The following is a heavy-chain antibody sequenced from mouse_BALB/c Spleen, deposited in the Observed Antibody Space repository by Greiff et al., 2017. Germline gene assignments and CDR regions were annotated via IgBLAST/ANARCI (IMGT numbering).Heavy chain of an antibody. V-gene: IGHV3-2*02. Sequence: VQLKESGPGLVKPSQSLSLTCTVTGYSITSDYAWNWIRQFPGNKLEWMGYISYSGSTSYNPSLKSRISITRDTSKNQFFLQLNSVTTEDTATYYCAVYYGPFAYWGQGTLVTVSA. CDR2: ISYSGST. D-gene: IGHD1-2*01. CDR3: AVYYGPFAY. J-gene: IGHJ3*01. CDR1: GYSITSDYA.